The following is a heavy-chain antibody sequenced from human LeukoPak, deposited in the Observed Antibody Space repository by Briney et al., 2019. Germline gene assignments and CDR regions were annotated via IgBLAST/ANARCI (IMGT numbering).Heavy chain of an antibody. D-gene: IGHD5-12*01. CDR1: GYTFTSYG. CDR2: ISAYNGNT. V-gene: IGHV1-18*01. J-gene: IGHJ4*02. Sequence: ASVKVSCKASGYTFTSYGISWVRQAPGQGLEWMGWISAYNGNTNYAQKLQGRVTMTTDTSTSTAYMELRSMRSDDTAVYYCARTPVDIVATWFDYWGQGTLVTVSS. CDR3: ARTPVDIVATWFDY.